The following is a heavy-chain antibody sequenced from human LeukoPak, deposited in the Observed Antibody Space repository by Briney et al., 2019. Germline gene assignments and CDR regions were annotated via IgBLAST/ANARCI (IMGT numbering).Heavy chain of an antibody. J-gene: IGHJ4*02. CDR1: GYIFTGYY. Sequence: ASVNVSCKASGYIFTGYYMHWVRQAPGQGLEWMGWINPNSGGTNYAQKFQGRVTMTRDTSISTAYMELSRLRSDDTAVYYCARALVGFGELWDYWGQGTLVTVSS. V-gene: IGHV1-2*02. CDR3: ARALVGFGELWDY. D-gene: IGHD3-10*01. CDR2: INPNSGGT.